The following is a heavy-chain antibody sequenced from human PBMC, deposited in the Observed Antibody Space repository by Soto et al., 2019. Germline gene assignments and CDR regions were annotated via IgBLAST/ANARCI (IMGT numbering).Heavy chain of an antibody. J-gene: IGHJ3*02. V-gene: IGHV1-3*01. CDR1: GYTFTSYA. CDR3: ARGGSGITGTTYAFDI. D-gene: IGHD1-20*01. Sequence: ASVKVSCKASGYTFTSYAMHWVHQAPGQRLEWMGWINAGNGNTKYSQKFQGRVTITRDTSASTAYMELSSLRSEDTAVYYCARGGSGITGTTYAFDIWGQGTMVTVSS. CDR2: INAGNGNT.